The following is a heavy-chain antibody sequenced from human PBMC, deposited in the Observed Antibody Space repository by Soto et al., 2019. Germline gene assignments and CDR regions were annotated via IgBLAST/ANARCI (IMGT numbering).Heavy chain of an antibody. CDR1: GFTFSSYS. D-gene: IGHD4-17*01. CDR3: ARDYGDYEVWDY. J-gene: IGHJ4*02. Sequence: EVQLVESGGDLVKPGGSLRLSCAASGFTFSSYSMNWVRQAPGKGLEWVSSISSSSSYIYYAASVKGRFTISRDNAKNSLYLQMNCLRAEDTAVYYCARDYGDYEVWDYWGQGTLVTVSS. V-gene: IGHV3-21*01. CDR2: ISSSSSYI.